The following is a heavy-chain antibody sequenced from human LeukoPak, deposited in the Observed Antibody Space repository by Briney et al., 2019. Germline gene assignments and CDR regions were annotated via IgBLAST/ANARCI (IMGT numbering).Heavy chain of an antibody. V-gene: IGHV3-7*01. CDR2: IKQDGSEK. CDR1: GFTFSSYS. D-gene: IGHD1-26*01. J-gene: IGHJ4*02. CDR3: ARVQWELRGVGSYFEY. Sequence: GGSLRLSCVVSGFTFSSYSMSWVRQAPGKGLEWVANIKQDGSEKYYVDSVKGRFTMSRDNAKNSLYLQMNSLRAEDTAVYYCARVQWELRGVGSYFEYWGQGALVTVSS.